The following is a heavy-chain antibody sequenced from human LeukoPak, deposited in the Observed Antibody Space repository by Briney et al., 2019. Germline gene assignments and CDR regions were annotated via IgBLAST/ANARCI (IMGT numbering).Heavy chain of an antibody. D-gene: IGHD5-24*01. CDR1: GGSISSYY. CDR3: ARGARAGYNLEPFDY. J-gene: IGHJ4*02. V-gene: IGHV4-59*08. CDR2: IYYSGST. Sequence: PSETLSLTCTVSGGSISSYYWSWIRQPPGKGLEWIGYIYYSGSTKYNPSFKSRVTISVDTSKNQFSLKLRSVTAADTAVYYCARGARAGYNLEPFDYWGQGTLVTVSS.